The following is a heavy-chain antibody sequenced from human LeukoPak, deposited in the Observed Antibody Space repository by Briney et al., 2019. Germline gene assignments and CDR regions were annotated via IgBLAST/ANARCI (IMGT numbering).Heavy chain of an antibody. CDR3: ARLPRGTQPPDYGKN. CDR2: IDYRGST. CDR1: GGSMNNYY. J-gene: IGHJ1*01. D-gene: IGHD3-16*01. Sequence: SETLSLTCTVSGGSMNNYYWSWIRQPPGKGMDYIGSIDYRGSTKYNPSLKSRVTISVDTSKNQFSLKLSSVTVADTAVYFCARLPRGTQPPDYGKNGGQGTLVTVSS. V-gene: IGHV4-59*08.